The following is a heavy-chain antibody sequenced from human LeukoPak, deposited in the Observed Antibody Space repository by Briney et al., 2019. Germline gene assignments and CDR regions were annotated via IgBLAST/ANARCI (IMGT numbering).Heavy chain of an antibody. CDR1: GFTFSSYG. Sequence: PGGSLRLSCAASGFTFSSYGMSWVRQAPGKGLECVSAISGSGGSTYYVDSVKGRFTISRDNSKNTLYLQMNSLRAADTAVYYCARDLRITMVRGVIRYYYYMDVWGKGTTVTISS. CDR3: ARDLRITMVRGVIRYYYYMDV. D-gene: IGHD3-10*01. J-gene: IGHJ6*03. V-gene: IGHV3-23*01. CDR2: ISGSGGST.